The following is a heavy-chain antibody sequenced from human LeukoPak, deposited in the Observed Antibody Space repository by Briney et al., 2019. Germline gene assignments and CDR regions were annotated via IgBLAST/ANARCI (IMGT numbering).Heavy chain of an antibody. D-gene: IGHD6-6*01. J-gene: IGHJ4*02. V-gene: IGHV4-59*01. CDR2: IYYSGST. CDR1: GGPISSYY. CDR3: ARGLSSSSGFGY. Sequence: SETLSLTCTVSGGPISSYYWSWIRQPPGKGLEWIGYIYYSGSTNYNPSLKSRVTISVDTSKNQFSLKLSSVTAADTAVYYCARGLSSSSGFGYWGQGTLVTVSS.